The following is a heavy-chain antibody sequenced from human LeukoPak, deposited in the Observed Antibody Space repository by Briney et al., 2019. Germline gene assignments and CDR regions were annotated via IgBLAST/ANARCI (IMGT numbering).Heavy chain of an antibody. D-gene: IGHD6-13*01. J-gene: IGHJ5*02. CDR1: GFTFSSYA. CDR3: ARPRIAAAGTDNWFDP. V-gene: IGHV3-30-3*01. CDR2: ISYDGSNK. Sequence: GGSLRLSCAASGFTFSSYAMHWVRQAPGKGLEWVAVISYDGSNKYYADSVKGRFTISRDNSKNTLYLPMNSLRAEDTAVYYCARPRIAAAGTDNWFDPWGQGTLVTVSS.